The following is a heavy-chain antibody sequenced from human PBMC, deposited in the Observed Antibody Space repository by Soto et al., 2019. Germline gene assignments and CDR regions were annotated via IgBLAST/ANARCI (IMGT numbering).Heavy chain of an antibody. CDR1: GFSLSTSGVG. V-gene: IGHV2-5*02. J-gene: IGHJ4*02. CDR3: AHSRAASNYGDYAPINSFDY. Sequence: QITLKESGPTLVKHTQTLTLTCTFSGFSLSTSGVGVGWIRQPPGKALEWLALIYWDDVKRYCPSLKSRLTITKDTSKNQVVLTMTNMDPVDTATNCCAHSRAASNYGDYAPINSFDYWGQGPLVTVSS. CDR2: IYWDDVK. D-gene: IGHD4-17*01.